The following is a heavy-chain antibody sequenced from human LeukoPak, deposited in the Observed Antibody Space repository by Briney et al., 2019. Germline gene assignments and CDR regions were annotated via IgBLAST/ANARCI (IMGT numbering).Heavy chain of an antibody. CDR3: ARDRAFDI. V-gene: IGHV3-30*12. CDR2: ISYDGSNK. CDR1: GFTFSSYA. J-gene: IGHJ3*02. Sequence: GGSLRLSCAASGFTFSSYAMHWVRQAPGKGLEWVAVISYDGSNKYYADSVKGRFTISRDNSKNTLYLQMNSQRAEDTAVYYCARDRAFDIWGQGTMVTVSS.